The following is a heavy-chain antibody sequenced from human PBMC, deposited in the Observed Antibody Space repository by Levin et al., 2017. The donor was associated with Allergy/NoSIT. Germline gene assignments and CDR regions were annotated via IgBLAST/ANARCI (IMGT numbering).Heavy chain of an antibody. CDR2: INQDSTEE. CDR3: ARDGVPTKRPYGANWFAL. CDR1: FFNFRGYW. J-gene: IGHJ5*02. D-gene: IGHD2-8*01. V-gene: IGHV3-7*03. Sequence: HPGGSLRLSCATSFFNFRGYWMTWVRQAPGKGLEWVANINQDSTEEYYVDSVRGRFTISRDNARNSLSLQMNNLRAEDTAVYYCARDGVPTKRPYGANWFALWGQGTLVSVSS.